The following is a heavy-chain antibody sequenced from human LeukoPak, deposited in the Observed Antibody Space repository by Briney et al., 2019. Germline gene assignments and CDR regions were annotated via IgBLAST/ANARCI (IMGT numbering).Heavy chain of an antibody. CDR1: GFTFSSYW. V-gene: IGHV3-7*01. J-gene: IGHJ5*02. D-gene: IGHD2-21*01. Sequence: GGSLRLSCAASGFTFSSYWMSWVRQAPGKGLEWVANIKQDGSEKYYVDSVKGRFTISRDNAKNSLYLQMNSLRAEDAAVYYCARDRISAISRGWFDPWGQGTLVTVSS. CDR3: ARDRISAISRGWFDP. CDR2: IKQDGSEK.